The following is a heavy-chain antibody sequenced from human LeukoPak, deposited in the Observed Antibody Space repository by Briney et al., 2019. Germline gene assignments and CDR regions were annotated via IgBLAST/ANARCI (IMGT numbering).Heavy chain of an antibody. J-gene: IGHJ4*02. CDR2: IIPIFGTA. CDR1: GYTFTGYY. V-gene: IGHV1-69*13. CDR3: ARGRDGYNYVVY. Sequence: VASVKVSCKASGYTFTGYYMHWVRQAPGQGLEWMGGIIPIFGTANYAQKFQGRVTITADESTSTAYMELSSLRSEDTAVYYCARGRDGYNYVVYWGQGTLVTVSS. D-gene: IGHD5-24*01.